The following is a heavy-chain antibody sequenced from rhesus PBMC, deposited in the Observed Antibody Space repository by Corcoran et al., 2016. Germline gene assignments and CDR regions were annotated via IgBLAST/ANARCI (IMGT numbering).Heavy chain of an antibody. Sequence: EVQLVESGGGLAKPGGSLRPSCAASGFTSSDYYMAWVRQAPGKGLEWVSRISNGGGSTWYADSVKGRFTISRENAKNTLYLQMNSLRAEDTAVYYCARRGYSNYGNYFDFWGQGVLVTVSS. J-gene: IGHJ4*01. CDR2: ISNGGGST. V-gene: IGHV3-178*01. CDR3: ARRGYSNYGNYFDF. CDR1: GFTSSDYY. D-gene: IGHD4-23*01.